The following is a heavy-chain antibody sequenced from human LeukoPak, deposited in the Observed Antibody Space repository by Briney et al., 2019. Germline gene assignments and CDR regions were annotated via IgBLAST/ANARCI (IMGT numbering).Heavy chain of an antibody. V-gene: IGHV4-39*01. D-gene: IGHD1-26*01. CDR3: ARANRIVGATTNYWYFDL. CDR1: GGSISSSSYY. CDR2: IYYSGST. J-gene: IGHJ2*01. Sequence: TSETLSLTCTVPGGSISSSSYYWGWIRQPPGKGLEWIGSIYYSGSTYYNPSLKSRVTISVDTSKNQFSLKLSSVTAADTAVCYCARANRIVGATTNYWYFDLWGRGTLVTVSS.